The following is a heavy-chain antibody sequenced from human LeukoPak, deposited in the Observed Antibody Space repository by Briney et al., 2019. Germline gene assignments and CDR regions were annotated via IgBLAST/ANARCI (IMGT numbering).Heavy chain of an antibody. J-gene: IGHJ4*02. CDR3: AKTASGILTGYYDFDY. V-gene: IGHV3-23*01. D-gene: IGHD3-9*01. CDR2: ISGSGGST. CDR1: GFTFSSYG. Sequence: PGGSLRLSCAASGFTFSSYGMSWVRQAPGKGLEWVSAISGSGGSTYYADSVKGRFTISRDNSKNTLYLQMNSLRAEDTAVYYCAKTASGILTGYYDFDYWGQGTLVTVSS.